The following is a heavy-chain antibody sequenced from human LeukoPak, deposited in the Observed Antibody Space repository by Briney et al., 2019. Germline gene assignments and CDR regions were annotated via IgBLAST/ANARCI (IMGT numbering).Heavy chain of an antibody. V-gene: IGHV3-7*03. Sequence: GSLRLACVACGFIFGDYWMRWVRQAPGKGLEWVATINQNGGVKYYVDSVKGRFTISRDNAKTSLFLQMNSLRIDETAMYYCTRTVNSASDFWGQGTLVTVSS. J-gene: IGHJ4*02. D-gene: IGHD4-23*01. CDR3: TRTVNSASDF. CDR2: INQNGGVK. CDR1: GFIFGDYW.